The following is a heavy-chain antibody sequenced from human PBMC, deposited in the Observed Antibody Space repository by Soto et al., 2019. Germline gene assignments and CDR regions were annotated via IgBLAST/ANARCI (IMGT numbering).Heavy chain of an antibody. V-gene: IGHV3-74*01. CDR2: IDPDGTTT. D-gene: IGHD1-1*01. CDR3: ARGPRPSSAGTGAY. Sequence: PSETLSLTCTVSGGSISSYYWIQWFRQSPGKGLEWVSRIDPDGTTTNYADSVKGRFSVSRDNAKKTIYLQMNSLTADDTALYYCARGPRPSSAGTGAYWGQGTLVTVSS. CDR1: GGSISSYYW. J-gene: IGHJ1*01.